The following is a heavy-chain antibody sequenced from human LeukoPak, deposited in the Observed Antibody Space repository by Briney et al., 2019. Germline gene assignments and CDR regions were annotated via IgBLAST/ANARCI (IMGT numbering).Heavy chain of an antibody. CDR3: AGRADYYDSSGYYDAFDI. D-gene: IGHD3-22*01. V-gene: IGHV3-33*01. CDR2: IWYDGSNK. J-gene: IGHJ3*02. CDR1: GFTFSSYG. Sequence: GGSLRLSCAASGFTFSSYGMHWVRQAPGKGLEWVAVIWYDGSNKYYTDSVKGRFTISRDNSKNTLYLQMNSLRAEDTAVYYCAGRADYYDSSGYYDAFDIWGQGTMVTVSS.